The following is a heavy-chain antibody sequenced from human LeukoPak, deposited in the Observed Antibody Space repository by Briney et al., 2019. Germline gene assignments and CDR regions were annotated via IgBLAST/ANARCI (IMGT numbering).Heavy chain of an antibody. V-gene: IGHV3-7*05. CDR1: GFTFSSYE. D-gene: IGHD6-13*01. CDR2: IEEDGSAK. CDR3: ARAGQLNY. Sequence: PGGSLRLSCAASGFTFSSYEMNWVRQAPGRGLEWVAKIEEDGSAKYYMDSVKGRCSIYRDNAKNSLYLQMYSLRAEDTAMYYCARAGQLNYWGQGTLVTVSS. J-gene: IGHJ4*02.